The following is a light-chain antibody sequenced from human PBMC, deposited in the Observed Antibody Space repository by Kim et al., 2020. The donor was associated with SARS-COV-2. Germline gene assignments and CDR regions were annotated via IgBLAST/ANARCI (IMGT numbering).Light chain of an antibody. Sequence: DIQMTQSPSSLSASVGDRVTITCRASQGISNYLAWYQQKPGKVPKLLIYGASTLQSGVPSRFSGSGSGTDFTLTITSLQTEDVAAYYCQNYNSAPYTCGQGTKLEI. CDR3: QNYNSAPYT. CDR1: QGISNY. V-gene: IGKV1-27*01. CDR2: GAS. J-gene: IGKJ2*01.